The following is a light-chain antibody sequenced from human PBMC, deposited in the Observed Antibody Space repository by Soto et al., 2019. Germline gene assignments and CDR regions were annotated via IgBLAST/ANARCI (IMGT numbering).Light chain of an antibody. CDR2: GAS. V-gene: IGKV3-20*01. CDR1: QRINSNY. J-gene: IGKJ1*01. CDR3: QQYSSSPIT. Sequence: ELVLTQSPGTLSLSPGERATLSCRASQRINSNYLAWYQQKPGQAPRLLISGASSRATDTPDRFSGSGSGTDLTLTIAGLEAADFAVYYCQQYSSSPITFGQGTKVDIK.